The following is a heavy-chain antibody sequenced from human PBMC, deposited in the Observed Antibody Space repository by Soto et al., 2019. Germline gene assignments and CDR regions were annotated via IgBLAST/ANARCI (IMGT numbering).Heavy chain of an antibody. CDR1: GIPFNNYA. CDR2: ISYDGSDK. Sequence: GGSLILSCAASGIPFNNYAVHWVRQVPGKGLEWVAIISYDGSDKYYTDSVKGRFTISRDNSKDTVYLQMNSLRPEDTAVYYCARNLSPDYWGQGTLGTVSS. CDR3: ARNLSPDY. V-gene: IGHV3-30-3*01. J-gene: IGHJ4*02.